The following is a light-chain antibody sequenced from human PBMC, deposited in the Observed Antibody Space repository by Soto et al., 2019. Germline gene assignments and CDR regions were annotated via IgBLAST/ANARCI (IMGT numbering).Light chain of an antibody. CDR1: QGISSY. CDR2: AAS. CDR3: QELSNWPLT. Sequence: DIQLTQSPSFLSSSVGDRVTITCRASQGISSYLAWYQQKPGKAPKFLIYAASTLRAGVPSRFSGSGSGTEFTLTISSLQPEDFATYYCQELSNWPLTFGQGTRLEIK. V-gene: IGKV1-9*01. J-gene: IGKJ5*01.